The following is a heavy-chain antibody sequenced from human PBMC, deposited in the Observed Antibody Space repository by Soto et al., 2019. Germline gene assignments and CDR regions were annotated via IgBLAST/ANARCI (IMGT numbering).Heavy chain of an antibody. CDR3: ASGLGWFDP. Sequence: SETLSLTCTVSGGSVSSSTYYWGWIRQPPGKGLEWIGSIYYSESTYYNLSLKSRVTISVDTSKNQFSLKLSSVTAADTAVYFCASGLGWFDPWGQGTLVTVSS. J-gene: IGHJ5*02. CDR1: GGSVSSSTYY. CDR2: IYYSEST. D-gene: IGHD6-6*01. V-gene: IGHV4-39*01.